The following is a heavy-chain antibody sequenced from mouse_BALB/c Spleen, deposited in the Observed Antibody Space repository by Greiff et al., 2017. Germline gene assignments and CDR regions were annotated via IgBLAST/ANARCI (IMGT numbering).Heavy chain of an antibody. CDR3: TRGGYDGYLGFAY. Sequence: VQLQQSGAELVKPGASAKLSCKASGYTFTSYYMYWVKQRPGQGLEWIGEINPSNGGTNFNEKFKSKATLTVDKSSSTAYMQLSSLTSEDSAVYYCTRGGYDGYLGFAYWGQGTLVTVSA. D-gene: IGHD2-3*01. CDR2: INPSNGGT. J-gene: IGHJ3*01. CDR1: GYTFTSYY. V-gene: IGHV1S81*02.